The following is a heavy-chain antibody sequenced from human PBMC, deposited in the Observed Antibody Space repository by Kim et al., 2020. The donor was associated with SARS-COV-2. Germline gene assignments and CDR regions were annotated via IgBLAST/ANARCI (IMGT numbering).Heavy chain of an antibody. D-gene: IGHD2-15*01. CDR2: ISGSGGST. CDR3: AKDQLEIVVSGSCVQ. J-gene: IGHJ4*02. Sequence: GGSLRLSCAASGFTFTSYGMSWVRQAPGKGLEWVSAISGSGGSTYYADSVKGRFTISRDNSKNTLYLQMNSLRAEDTAVYYCAKDQLEIVVSGSCVQWGQGTLVPLSS. V-gene: IGHV3-23*01. CDR1: GFTFTSYG.